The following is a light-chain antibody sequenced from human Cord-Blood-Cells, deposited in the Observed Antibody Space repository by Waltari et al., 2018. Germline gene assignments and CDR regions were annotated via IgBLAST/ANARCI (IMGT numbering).Light chain of an antibody. Sequence: DIQMTQSPFTLSASVGDRVTITCRASQSISSWLAWYQQKPGKAPKLLIYDASSLESGVPSRFSGSGSGTEFTLTISSLQPDDFATYYCQQYNSYSGTFGQGTKGEIK. V-gene: IGKV1-5*01. J-gene: IGKJ1*01. CDR1: QSISSW. CDR3: QQYNSYSGT. CDR2: DAS.